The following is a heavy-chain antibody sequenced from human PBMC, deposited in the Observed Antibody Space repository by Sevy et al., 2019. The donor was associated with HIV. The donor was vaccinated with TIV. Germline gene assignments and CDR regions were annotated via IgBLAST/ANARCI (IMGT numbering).Heavy chain of an antibody. D-gene: IGHD6-19*01. Sequence: GGSLRLSCVASGFTFSTYGMHWVRQAPGKGLEWVAVIWYDGSNKEYVDSVKGRFTISRDNSKDTLYLQMNSLRAEDTAVYYCAREYIAVAGIGYYFDHWGQGTLVTVSS. CDR3: AREYIAVAGIGYYFDH. CDR2: IWYDGSNK. J-gene: IGHJ4*02. V-gene: IGHV3-33*01. CDR1: GFTFSTYG.